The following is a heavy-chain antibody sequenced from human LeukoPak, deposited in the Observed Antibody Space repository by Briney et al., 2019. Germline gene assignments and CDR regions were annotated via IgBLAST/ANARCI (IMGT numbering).Heavy chain of an antibody. CDR3: ARRRWLQEIDY. D-gene: IGHD5-24*01. V-gene: IGHV4-39*01. Sequence: SETLFLTCSVSGDSINSSRHYWDWIRQPPGQGLEWIGNFYYRGNTYYNPSLKSRVTISVDPSKNQFSLKLTSVTAADTAVYYCARRRWLQEIDYWGQGTLVTVSS. CDR1: GDSINSSRHY. CDR2: FYYRGNT. J-gene: IGHJ4*02.